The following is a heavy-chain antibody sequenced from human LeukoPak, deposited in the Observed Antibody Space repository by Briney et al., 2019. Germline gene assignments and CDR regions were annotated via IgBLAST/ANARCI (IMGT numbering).Heavy chain of an antibody. Sequence: SETLSLTCAVYGGSFSGYYWSWIRQPPGKGLEWIGEINHSGSTNYNPSLKSRVTISVDTSKNQFSLKLSSVTAADTAVYYCARALDYDFWSGYYPNWFDPWGQGTLVTVSS. V-gene: IGHV4-34*01. J-gene: IGHJ5*02. CDR3: ARALDYDFWSGYYPNWFDP. D-gene: IGHD3-3*01. CDR2: INHSGST. CDR1: GGSFSGYY.